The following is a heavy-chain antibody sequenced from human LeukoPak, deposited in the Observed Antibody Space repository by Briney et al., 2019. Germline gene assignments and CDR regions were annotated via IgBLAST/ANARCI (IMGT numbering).Heavy chain of an antibody. J-gene: IGHJ1*01. CDR3: AKKVVVGATSPYSDFQD. CDR1: GFTFSSYA. Sequence: PGGSLRLSCEASGFTFSSYAMSWVRQAPGKGLEWVSAISGSGVTTHYAGSVKGRFSISRDNSKNTLYLQMNSLRAEDTALYYGAKKVVVGATSPYSDFQDWGQGTLVTVSS. CDR2: ISGSGVTT. V-gene: IGHV3-23*01. D-gene: IGHD1-26*01.